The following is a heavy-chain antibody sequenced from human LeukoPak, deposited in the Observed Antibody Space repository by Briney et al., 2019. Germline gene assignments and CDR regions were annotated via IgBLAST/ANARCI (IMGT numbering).Heavy chain of an antibody. CDR2: INPNSGGT. CDR1: GYTFTGYY. J-gene: IGHJ4*02. D-gene: IGHD3-3*01. V-gene: IGHV1-2*02. Sequence: ASVKVSCKASGYTFTGYYMHWVRQAPGQGLEWMGWINPNSGGTNYAQKFQGRVTMTRDTSISTAYMELSRLRSDDTAVYYCARDPQYYDFLSGYYGYWGQGTLVTVSS. CDR3: ARDPQYYDFLSGYYGY.